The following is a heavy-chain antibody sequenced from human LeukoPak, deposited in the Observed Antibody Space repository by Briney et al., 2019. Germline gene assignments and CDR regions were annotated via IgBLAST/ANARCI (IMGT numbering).Heavy chain of an antibody. CDR2: INTNTGNP. J-gene: IGHJ3*02. V-gene: IGHV7-4-1*02. D-gene: IGHD2-15*01. Sequence: GASVKVSCKASGYTFTSYAMNWVRQAPGQGLEWMGWINTNTGNPTYAQGFTGRFVFSLDTSVSTAYLQISSLKAEDTAVYYCATCDIVVVVAAMEAFDIWGQGTMVTVSS. CDR1: GYTFTSYA. CDR3: ATCDIVVVVAAMEAFDI.